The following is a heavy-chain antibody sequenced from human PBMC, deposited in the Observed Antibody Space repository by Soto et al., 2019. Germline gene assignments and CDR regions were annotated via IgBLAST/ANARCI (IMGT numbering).Heavy chain of an antibody. CDR3: ARLPYSYVSLYFFDF. J-gene: IGHJ4*02. V-gene: IGHV3-23*01. CDR1: GFSFSNYA. Sequence: GGSLRLSCAASGFSFSNYAVSWVRQTPGRGLGWVASISDKGGSTKYADSVNSRFTISRDNSRNTLFLHMDSLRAEDTAVYYCARLPYSYVSLYFFDFWGQGNQVTVS. D-gene: IGHD5-18*01. CDR2: ISDKGGST.